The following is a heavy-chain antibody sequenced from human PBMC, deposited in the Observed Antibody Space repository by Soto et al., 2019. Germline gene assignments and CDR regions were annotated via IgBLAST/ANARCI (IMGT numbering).Heavy chain of an antibody. CDR3: AKAHRLRYFDRLSCMDV. Sequence: QVQLVESGGGVVQPGRSLRLSCAASGFTFSSYGMHWVRQAPGKGLEWVAVISYDGSNKYYADSVKGRFTISRDNSKNTLYLQMTSLRAEDTAVYYCAKAHRLRYFDRLSCMDVWGRGTTVTVSS. CDR2: ISYDGSNK. V-gene: IGHV3-30*18. D-gene: IGHD3-9*01. CDR1: GFTFSSYG. J-gene: IGHJ6*02.